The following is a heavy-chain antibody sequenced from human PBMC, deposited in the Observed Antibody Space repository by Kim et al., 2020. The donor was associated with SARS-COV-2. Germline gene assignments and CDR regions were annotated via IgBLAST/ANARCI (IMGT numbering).Heavy chain of an antibody. J-gene: IGHJ6*02. CDR2: IRSKAYGGTT. Sequence: GGSLRLSCTASGFTFGDYAMSWFRQAPGKGLEWVGFIRSKAYGGTTEYAASVKGRFTISRDDSKSIAYLQMNSLKTEDTAVYYCTRDRETGVAAAGTSFYYGMDVWGQGTTVTVSS. CDR3: TRDRETGVAAAGTSFYYGMDV. CDR1: GFTFGDYA. V-gene: IGHV3-49*03. D-gene: IGHD6-13*01.